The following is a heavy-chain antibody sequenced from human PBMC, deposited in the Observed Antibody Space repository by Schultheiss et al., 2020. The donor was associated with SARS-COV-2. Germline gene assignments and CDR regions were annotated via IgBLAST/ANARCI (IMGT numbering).Heavy chain of an antibody. Sequence: GGSLRLSCAASGFTFSSYAMSWVRQAPGKGLEWVSAISGSGGSTYYADSVKGRFTISRDNAKNSLYLQMNSLRAEDTAVYYCERPTVVTRYFQHWGQGTLVTVSS. CDR1: GFTFSSYA. CDR3: ERPTVVTRYFQH. V-gene: IGHV3-23*01. D-gene: IGHD4-23*01. CDR2: ISGSGGST. J-gene: IGHJ1*01.